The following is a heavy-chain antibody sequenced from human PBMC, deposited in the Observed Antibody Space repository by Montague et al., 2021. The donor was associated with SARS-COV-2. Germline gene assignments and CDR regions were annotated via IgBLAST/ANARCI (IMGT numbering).Heavy chain of an antibody. Sequence: SRRLSCAASGFRFRTYWMAWVRQAPGKGLVWVSSINGGGSGTTYPDSVKGRFAISRDNAKNTLYLQMNSLRVDDTAVYYCLRENYGAFDAWGQGTMVTVSS. J-gene: IGHJ3*01. V-gene: IGHV3-74*01. D-gene: IGHD3-10*01. CDR3: LRENYGAFDA. CDR1: GFRFRTYW. CDR2: INGGGSGT.